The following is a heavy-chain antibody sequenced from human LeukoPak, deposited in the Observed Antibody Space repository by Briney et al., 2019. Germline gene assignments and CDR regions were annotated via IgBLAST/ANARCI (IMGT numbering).Heavy chain of an antibody. V-gene: IGHV3-53*01. CDR1: GFTVSSNY. D-gene: IGHD3-3*01. Sequence: PGGSLRLSCAASGFTVSSNYMSWVCQAPGKGLEWVSVIYSGGSTYYADSVKGRFTISRDNSKNTLYLQMNSLRAEDTAFYYCAKAELGVDTFFDYWGQGTLVTVSS. CDR2: IYSGGST. CDR3: AKAELGVDTFFDY. J-gene: IGHJ4*02.